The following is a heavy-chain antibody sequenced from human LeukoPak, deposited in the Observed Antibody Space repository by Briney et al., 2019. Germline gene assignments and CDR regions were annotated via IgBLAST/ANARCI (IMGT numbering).Heavy chain of an antibody. Sequence: GSLRLSCAASGFTFSSYAMHWVRQAPGKGLEWVAVISYDGSNKYYADSVKGRFTISRDNSKNTLYLQMNSLRAEDTAVYYCARDQLKEAVAGFFDYWGQGTLVTVSS. CDR2: ISYDGSNK. D-gene: IGHD6-19*01. CDR3: ARDQLKEAVAGFFDY. CDR1: GFTFSSYA. J-gene: IGHJ4*02. V-gene: IGHV3-30-3*01.